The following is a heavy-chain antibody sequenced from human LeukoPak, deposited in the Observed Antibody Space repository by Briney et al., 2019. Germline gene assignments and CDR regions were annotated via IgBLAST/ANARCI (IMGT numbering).Heavy chain of an antibody. D-gene: IGHD4-17*01. J-gene: IGHJ6*02. CDR3: ARETVGMDV. CDR2: ISSSSSTM. Sequence: GGSLRLSCAASGFTFSDYSMNWVRQAPGKGLEWVSYISSSSSTMYYADSVKGRFTIYRDTAKNSLYLQMNSLRDEDTAVYYCARETVGMDVWGQGTTVTVSS. CDR1: GFTFSDYS. V-gene: IGHV3-48*02.